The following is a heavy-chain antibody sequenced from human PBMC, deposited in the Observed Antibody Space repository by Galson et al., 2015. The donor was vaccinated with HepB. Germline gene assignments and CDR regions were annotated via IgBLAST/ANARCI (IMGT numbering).Heavy chain of an antibody. D-gene: IGHD5-12*01. Sequence: SLRLSCAASGFTFSSYAMHWVRQAPGKGLEWVAVISCDGSNKYYADSVKGRFTISRDNSKNTLYLQMNSLRAEDTAVYYCARDYDIVATMKRYCFDYWGQGTLVTVSS. CDR3: ARDYDIVATMKRYCFDY. V-gene: IGHV3-30-3*01. CDR1: GFTFSSYA. CDR2: ISCDGSNK. J-gene: IGHJ4*02.